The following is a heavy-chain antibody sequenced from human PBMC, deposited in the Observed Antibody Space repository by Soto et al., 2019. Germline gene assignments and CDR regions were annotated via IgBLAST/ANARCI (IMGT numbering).Heavy chain of an antibody. CDR3: ARYYYDILTGYDYFDY. Sequence: SETLSLTCAVYGGSFSGYYWSWIRQPPGKGLEWIGEINHSGSTNYNPSLKSRVTISVDTSKNQFSLKLSSVTAADTAVYYCARYYYDILTGYDYFDYWGKGTRVTVSS. J-gene: IGHJ4*02. CDR1: GGSFSGYY. CDR2: INHSGST. V-gene: IGHV4-34*01. D-gene: IGHD3-9*01.